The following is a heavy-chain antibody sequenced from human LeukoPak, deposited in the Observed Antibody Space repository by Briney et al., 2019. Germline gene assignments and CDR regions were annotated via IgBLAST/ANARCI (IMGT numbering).Heavy chain of an antibody. Sequence: PSETLSLTCTVSSGSLSSSSYYWGWIRQPPGKGLEWIGSFYYSGSPSYNPSLKSRVTISVDTSKNQFSLKLSSVTAADTALYYCASQRYCSTTSCSYCPYWGQGTLVTVSS. CDR2: FYYSGSP. D-gene: IGHD2-2*01. V-gene: IGHV4-39*01. CDR3: ASQRYCSTTSCSYCPY. J-gene: IGHJ4*02. CDR1: SGSLSSSSYY.